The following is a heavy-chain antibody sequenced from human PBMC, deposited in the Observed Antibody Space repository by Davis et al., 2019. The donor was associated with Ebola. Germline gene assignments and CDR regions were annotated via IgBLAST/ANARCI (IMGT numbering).Heavy chain of an antibody. CDR1: GFTFSDYY. V-gene: IGHV3-66*01. J-gene: IGHJ6*02. CDR3: ARAPRGYSYGYPFPFGMDV. CDR2: IYSGGST. D-gene: IGHD5-18*01. Sequence: GESLKVSCAASGFTFSDYYMSWVRQAPGKGLEWVPVIYSGGSTYYADSVKGRFTISRDNSKNTLYLQMNSLRAEDTAVYYCARAPRGYSYGYPFPFGMDVWGQGTTVTVSS.